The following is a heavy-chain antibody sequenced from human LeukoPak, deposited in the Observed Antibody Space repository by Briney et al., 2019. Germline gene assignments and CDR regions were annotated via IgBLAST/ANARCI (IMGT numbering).Heavy chain of an antibody. CDR3: ARTRYYYNSRSYGAPYYFDY. CDR1: GGSFSGYY. Sequence: SESLSLTRAVYGGSFSGYYWSWIRQPPGKGLEWMGEINHSGSTNYNPSLKSRVTISVDTSKNQFSLKLSSVTAADTAVYYCARTRYYYNSRSYGAPYYFDYWGQGALVTVSS. CDR2: INHSGST. J-gene: IGHJ4*02. V-gene: IGHV4-34*01. D-gene: IGHD3-10*01.